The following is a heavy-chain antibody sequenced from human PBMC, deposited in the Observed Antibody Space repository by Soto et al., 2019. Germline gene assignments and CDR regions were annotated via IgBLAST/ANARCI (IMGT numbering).Heavy chain of an antibody. CDR3: TRVVWFGELLSRSWFDP. Sequence: GGSLRLSCAASGFTFSDYYMSWIRQAPGKGLEWVSYISSSGSTIYYADSVKGRFTISRDNAKNSLYLQMNSLRAEDTAVYYCTRVVWFGELLSRSWFDPWGQGTLVTVSS. CDR1: GFTFSDYY. CDR2: ISSSGSTI. J-gene: IGHJ5*02. V-gene: IGHV3-11*01. D-gene: IGHD3-10*01.